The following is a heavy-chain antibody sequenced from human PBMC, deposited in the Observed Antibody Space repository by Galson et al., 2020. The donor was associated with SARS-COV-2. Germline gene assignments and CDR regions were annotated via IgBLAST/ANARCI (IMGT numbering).Heavy chain of an antibody. CDR1: GYTFTSYY. V-gene: IGHV1-2*04. Sequence: ASVKVSCKASGYTFTSYYIHWVRQAPGQGLEWMGWINPNSGGTTYAQNFQDWVAMTRDTSISTAYMEMSRLRSDDTAVYYCARDNDHDAFDIWGQGTMVTVSS. CDR3: ARDNDHDAFDI. CDR2: INPNSGGT. D-gene: IGHD1-1*01. J-gene: IGHJ3*02.